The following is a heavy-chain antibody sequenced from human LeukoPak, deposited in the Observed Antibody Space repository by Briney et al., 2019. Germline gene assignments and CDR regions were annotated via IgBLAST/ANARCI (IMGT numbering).Heavy chain of an antibody. CDR1: GYTFTGYY. CDR2: INPNSGGT. Sequence: GASVKVSCKASGYTFTGYYMHWVRQAPGQGLEWMGWINPNSGGTNYAQKFQGRVTMTRDTSISTAYMELSRLRSDDTAVYYCARAVIGYCSSTSCYVVAGCDPWGQGTLVTVSS. J-gene: IGHJ5*02. V-gene: IGHV1-2*02. D-gene: IGHD2-2*01. CDR3: ARAVIGYCSSTSCYVVAGCDP.